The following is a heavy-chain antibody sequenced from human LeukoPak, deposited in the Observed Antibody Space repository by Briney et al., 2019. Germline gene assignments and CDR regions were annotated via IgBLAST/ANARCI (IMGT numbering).Heavy chain of an antibody. J-gene: IGHJ3*02. V-gene: IGHV4-31*03. CDR2: IYYSGST. Sequence: PSQTLSLTCTVSGGSISSGGYYWSWIRQHPGTGLEWIGYIYYSGSTYYNPSLKSRVTISVDTSKNQFSLKLSSVTAADTAVYYCASSMEWELPDAFDIWGQGTMVTVSS. D-gene: IGHD1-26*01. CDR1: GGSISSGGYY. CDR3: ASSMEWELPDAFDI.